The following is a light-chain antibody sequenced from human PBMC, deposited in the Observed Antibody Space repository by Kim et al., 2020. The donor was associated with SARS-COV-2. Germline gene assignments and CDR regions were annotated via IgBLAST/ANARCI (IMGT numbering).Light chain of an antibody. Sequence: QSALTQPRSVSGSLGQSVTIACSGTGSDVGYYNYVSWYQHHPGKAPRLIIYDVTKRPSGVPDRFSGSKSDNTASLTISGLQAEDEGDYYCCSYTGSYTFIFGGGAQLTV. CDR1: GSDVGYYNY. CDR2: DVT. V-gene: IGLV2-11*01. CDR3: CSYTGSYTFI. J-gene: IGLJ2*01.